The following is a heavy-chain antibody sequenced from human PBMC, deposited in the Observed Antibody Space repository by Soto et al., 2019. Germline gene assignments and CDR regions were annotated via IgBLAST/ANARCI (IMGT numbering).Heavy chain of an antibody. Sequence: SETLSLTCTVSGGSITDYSWVWIRQPAGKGLEWIGRIFSSGSTNYNPSLKGRITMSLDTSKNQFSLKLNSATATDTAVYFCARDQGVVVTADNWFDPWGPGIMVTVYS. D-gene: IGHD2-21*02. CDR2: IFSSGST. CDR3: ARDQGVVVTADNWFDP. V-gene: IGHV4-4*07. CDR1: GGSITDYS. J-gene: IGHJ5*02.